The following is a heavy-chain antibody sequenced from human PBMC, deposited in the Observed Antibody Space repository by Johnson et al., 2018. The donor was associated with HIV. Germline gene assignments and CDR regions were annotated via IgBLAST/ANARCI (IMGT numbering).Heavy chain of an antibody. Sequence: QVQVVESGGGLVKPGGSLRLSCAASGFTFSDYYMSWIRQAPGKGLEWVSNISRSGSTIYHADSVKGRLIISRDNAKNSLYLQMNSLRAEDTAFYYCASQLGATGAFDIWGQGTMVTVSS. CDR3: ASQLGATGAFDI. CDR2: ISRSGSTI. J-gene: IGHJ3*02. CDR1: GFTFSDYY. V-gene: IGHV3-11*01. D-gene: IGHD1-26*01.